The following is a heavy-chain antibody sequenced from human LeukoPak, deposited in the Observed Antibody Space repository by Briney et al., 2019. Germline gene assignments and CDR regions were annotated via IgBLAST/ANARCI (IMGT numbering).Heavy chain of an antibody. CDR2: IIPIFGTA. CDR1: GYTFTSYG. V-gene: IGHV1-69*13. Sequence: GASVKVSCKASGYTFTSYGISWVRQAPGQGLEWMGGIIPIFGTANYAQKFQGRVTITADESTSTAYMELSSLRSEDAAVYYCARDGWYGSGSYSFNWFDPWGQGTLVTVSS. CDR3: ARDGWYGSGSYSFNWFDP. D-gene: IGHD3-10*01. J-gene: IGHJ5*02.